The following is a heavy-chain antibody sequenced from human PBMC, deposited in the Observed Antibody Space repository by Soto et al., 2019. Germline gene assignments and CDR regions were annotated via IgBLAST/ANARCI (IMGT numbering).Heavy chain of an antibody. CDR3: ARRGACISTSCSLDY. J-gene: IGHJ4*02. CDR1: GYTFTSYY. Sequence: ASVKVSCKASGYTFTSYYIHWVRQAPGQGLEWMGIINPSGGSTTYAQKFQGRVTMARDTSTSTVYMELSSLRSEDTAVYYCARRGACISTSCSLDYWGQGTLVTVSS. CDR2: INPSGGST. D-gene: IGHD2-2*01. V-gene: IGHV1-46*01.